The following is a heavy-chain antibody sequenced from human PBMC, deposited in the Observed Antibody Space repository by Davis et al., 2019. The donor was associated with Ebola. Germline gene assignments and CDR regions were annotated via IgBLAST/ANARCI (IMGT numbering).Heavy chain of an antibody. V-gene: IGHV4-30-2*01. CDR3: ARSYVEMSNYFDY. CDR2: IYHSGST. D-gene: IGHD5-24*01. Sequence: PSETLSLTCAVSGGSISSGGYSWSWIRQPPGKGLEWIGYIYHSGSTYYNPSLKSRVTISVDRSKNQFSLKLSSVTAADTAVYYCARSYVEMSNYFDYWGQGTLVTVSS. J-gene: IGHJ4*02. CDR1: GGSISSGGYS.